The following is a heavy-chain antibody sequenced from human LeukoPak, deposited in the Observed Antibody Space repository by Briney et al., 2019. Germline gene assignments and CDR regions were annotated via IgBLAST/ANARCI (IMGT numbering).Heavy chain of an antibody. CDR1: GYSISSAYY. CDR2: IYHSGST. V-gene: IGHV4-38-2*02. Sequence: SETLSLTCTVSGYSISSAYYWGWIRQPPGKGLEWIGSIYHSGSTYYNPSLKSRVTISVDTSKNQFSLKLSSVTAADTAVYYCARGIGSSWYLTDWGQGTLVTVSS. CDR3: ARGIGSSWYLTD. J-gene: IGHJ4*02. D-gene: IGHD6-13*01.